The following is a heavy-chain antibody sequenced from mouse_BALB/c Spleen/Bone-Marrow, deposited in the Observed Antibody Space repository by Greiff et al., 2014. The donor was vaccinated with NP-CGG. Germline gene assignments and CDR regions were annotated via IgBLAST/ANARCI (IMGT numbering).Heavy chain of an antibody. D-gene: IGHD2-4*01. CDR3: ARGLPLDL. CDR2: ILPGSGTT. Sequence: VQLQQSGAELMKPGASVKISCKATGYTFSNYWIEWVKQRPGHGLEWIGEILPGSGTTNYNEKFDDKAAFTADTSSNTAYMQLSSLTSEDSAVYYCARGLPLDLWGQGTTLTVSS. V-gene: IGHV1-9*01. CDR1: GYTFSNYW. J-gene: IGHJ2*01.